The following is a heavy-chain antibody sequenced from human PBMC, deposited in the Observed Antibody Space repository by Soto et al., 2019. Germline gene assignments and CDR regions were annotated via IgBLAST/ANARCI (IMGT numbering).Heavy chain of an antibody. CDR1: GFTFSSYA. V-gene: IGHV3-30-3*01. CDR2: ISYDGSNK. J-gene: IGHJ6*02. D-gene: IGHD3-9*01. Sequence: PGRSLRLSCAASGFTFSSYAMHWVRQAPGKGLEWVAVISYDGSNKYYADSVKGRFTISRDNSKNTLYLQMNSLRAEDTAVYYCARDRYDILTGSRADYYYYGMDVWGQGTTVTVS. CDR3: ARDRYDILTGSRADYYYYGMDV.